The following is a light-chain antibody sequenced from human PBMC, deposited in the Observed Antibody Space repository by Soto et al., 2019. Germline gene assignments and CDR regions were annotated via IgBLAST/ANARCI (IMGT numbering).Light chain of an antibody. Sequence: DIKMTHSHSTVSGCVGDRVTIPCRASQTISSWLAWYQQKPGKAPKLLIYAASSLQSGVPSRFSGSGSGTDFTLTIRSLQPEDFATYYCQQSHSTPRTFGQGTKVDIK. CDR1: QTISSW. V-gene: IGKV1-39*01. J-gene: IGKJ1*01. CDR2: AAS. CDR3: QQSHSTPRT.